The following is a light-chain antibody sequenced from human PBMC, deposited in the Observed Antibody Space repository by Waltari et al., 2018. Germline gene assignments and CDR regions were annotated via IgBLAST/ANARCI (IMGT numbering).Light chain of an antibody. J-gene: IGLJ2*01. CDR1: KVGDKS. CDR2: RDN. Sequence: SYEVTQPPSVSVSPGQTATIPCSGAKVGDKSVCWYQQKAGQSPVLLIYRDNMRPSGIPERFSGSNSGNTATLTISGTQALDEADYHCQAWDSGIVFGGGTKLTVL. V-gene: IGLV3-1*01. CDR3: QAWDSGIV.